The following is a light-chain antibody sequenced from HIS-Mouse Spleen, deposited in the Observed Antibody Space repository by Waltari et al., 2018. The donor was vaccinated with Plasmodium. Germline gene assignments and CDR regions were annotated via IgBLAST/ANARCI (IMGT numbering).Light chain of an antibody. J-gene: IGKJ5*01. Sequence: EIVLTQSPATLSLSPGERATLSCRASQSVSSYLAWYQHKPGQAPRLLNYDASNRATGIPARFMGSGSGKDFTLTISCLEPEDFALYYCQQRSNWPPTFGQGTRLEIK. V-gene: IGKV3-11*01. CDR2: DAS. CDR1: QSVSSY. CDR3: QQRSNWPPT.